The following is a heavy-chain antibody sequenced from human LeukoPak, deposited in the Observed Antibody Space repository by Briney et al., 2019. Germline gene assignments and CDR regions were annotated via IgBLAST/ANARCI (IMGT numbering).Heavy chain of an antibody. CDR1: GYSFTNYW. V-gene: IGHV5-51*01. Sequence: GESLKISCKGSGYSFTNYWIGWVRQMPGKGLEWMGIVYLDDSDARYSPSFQGQVTISADKSIRTAYLQWSSLKASDTAMYYCARQYNSGPYGAFGLWGQGTLVTVSS. CDR2: VYLDDSDA. CDR3: ARQYNSGPYGAFGL. D-gene: IGHD5-12*01. J-gene: IGHJ3*01.